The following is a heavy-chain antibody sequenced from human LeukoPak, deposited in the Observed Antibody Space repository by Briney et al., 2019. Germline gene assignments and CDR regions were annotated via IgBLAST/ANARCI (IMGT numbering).Heavy chain of an antibody. Sequence: GGSLRLSCAASGFTFSSYGMHWVRQAPGKGLEWVAVISYDGSNKYYADSVKGRFTISRDNSKNTLYLQMNSLRAEDTAVYYCAKDQGRGSYYYGYFDYWGQGTLVTVSS. CDR1: GFTFSSYG. CDR3: AKDQGRGSYYYGYFDY. J-gene: IGHJ4*02. CDR2: ISYDGSNK. D-gene: IGHD1-26*01. V-gene: IGHV3-30*18.